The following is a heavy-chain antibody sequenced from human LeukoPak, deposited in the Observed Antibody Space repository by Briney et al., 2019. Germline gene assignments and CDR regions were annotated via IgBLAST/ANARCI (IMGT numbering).Heavy chain of an antibody. D-gene: IGHD6-19*01. CDR1: GFXFSSSA. CDR2: ISDSGVST. J-gene: IGHJ5*02. Sequence: PGGSLRLSCAASGFXFSSSAISWVRQAPGKGLEWVSAISDSGVSTYYADSVKGRFTISRDNSKNTLYLQMNSLRADDTAVYYCAKQDPYSSAWYPWGQGTLVTVSS. CDR3: AKQDPYSSAWYP. V-gene: IGHV3-23*01.